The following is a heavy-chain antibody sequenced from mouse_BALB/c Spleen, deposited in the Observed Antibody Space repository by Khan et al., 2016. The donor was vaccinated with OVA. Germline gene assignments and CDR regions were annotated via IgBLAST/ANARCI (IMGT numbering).Heavy chain of an antibody. CDR2: ISSDSNTI. D-gene: IGHD1-2*01. CDR1: GFTFTSYG. V-gene: IGHV5-17*02. CDR3: ATSYFYGYDLDY. Sequence: EVELVESGGGLVQSGGSRKLSCAASGFTFTSYGMHWIRQAPEKGLEWVAYISSDSNTIYYADTVKGRFTISRDNPKNTLFLQMTSLRSGDTAMYFCATSYFYGYDLDYWGQGTTLTVSS. J-gene: IGHJ2*01.